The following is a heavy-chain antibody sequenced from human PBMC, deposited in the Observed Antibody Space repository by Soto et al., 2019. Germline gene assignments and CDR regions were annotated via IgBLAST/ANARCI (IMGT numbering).Heavy chain of an antibody. J-gene: IGHJ6*02. CDR2: IIPILGIA. V-gene: IGHV1-69*02. D-gene: IGHD3-10*01. CDR1: GGTFSSYT. Sequence: QVQLVQSGAEVKKPGSSVKVSCKASGGTFSSYTISWVRQAPGQGLEWMGRIIPILGIANYAQKFQGRLTITADKSTSTAYMELSSLRSEDTAVYYCARGGGMVRGGPYGMDVWGQGTTVTVSS. CDR3: ARGGGMVRGGPYGMDV.